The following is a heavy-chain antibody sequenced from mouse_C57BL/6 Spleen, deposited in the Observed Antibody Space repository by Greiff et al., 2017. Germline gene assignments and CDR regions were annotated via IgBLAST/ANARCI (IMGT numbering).Heavy chain of an antibody. CDR3: ARGVGRGFLAY. CDR1: GYAFSSSW. Sequence: VQLQQSGPELVKPGASVKISCKASGYAFSSSWMNWVKQRPGKGLEWIGRIYPGDGDTNYNGKFKGKATLTADKSSSTAYMQLSSLTSEDSAVYFCARGVGRGFLAYWGQGTLVTVSA. V-gene: IGHV1-82*01. J-gene: IGHJ3*01. D-gene: IGHD4-1*01. CDR2: IYPGDGDT.